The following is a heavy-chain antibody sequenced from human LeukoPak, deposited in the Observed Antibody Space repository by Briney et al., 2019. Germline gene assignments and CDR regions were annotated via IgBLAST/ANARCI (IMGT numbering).Heavy chain of an antibody. Sequence: GAPVKVSCKASGYTFTSHDINWVRQATGQGLEWMGWVNPDSGNTGYAQKFQGRITMTRDTSISTVYMELSSLRAEDTAVYYCARDEIDSSGYCWGQGTLVTVSS. D-gene: IGHD3-22*01. CDR3: ARDEIDSSGYC. CDR1: GYTFTSHD. J-gene: IGHJ4*02. V-gene: IGHV1-8*01. CDR2: VNPDSGNT.